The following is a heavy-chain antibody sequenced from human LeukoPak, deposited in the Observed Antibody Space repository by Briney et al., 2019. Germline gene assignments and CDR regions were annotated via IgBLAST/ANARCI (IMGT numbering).Heavy chain of an antibody. J-gene: IGHJ4*02. CDR2: IQYEGNKR. CDR3: ANTMYSSAWSPFDY. D-gene: IGHD6-19*01. CDR1: TFTFSSYG. Sequence: GGSLRLSCAASTFTFSSYGMHWVRQAPGKGREWVAFIQYEGNKRYYADSVKGRFTISRDNSKNTLYLQMNSLRPDDTALYYCANTMYSSAWSPFDYWGRGTLVTVSS. V-gene: IGHV3-30*02.